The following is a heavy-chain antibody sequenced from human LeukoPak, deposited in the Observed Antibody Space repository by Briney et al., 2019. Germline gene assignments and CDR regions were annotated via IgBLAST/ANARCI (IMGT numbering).Heavy chain of an antibody. CDR1: GVSISSYY. J-gene: IGHJ5*02. Sequence: SETLSLTCTVSGVSISSYYWSWIRQPPGKGLEWIGYIYYSGSTNYNPSLKSRVTISVDTSKNQFSLKLSSVTAADTAVYYCARVYTVRGVGNGFDPWGQGTLVTVSS. CDR3: ARVYTVRGVGNGFDP. V-gene: IGHV4-59*01. CDR2: IYYSGST. D-gene: IGHD3-10*01.